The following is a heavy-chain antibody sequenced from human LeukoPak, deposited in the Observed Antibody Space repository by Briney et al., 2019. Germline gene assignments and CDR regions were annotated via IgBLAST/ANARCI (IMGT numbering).Heavy chain of an antibody. D-gene: IGHD6-13*01. V-gene: IGHV5-51*01. CDR2: IYPGDYDT. CDR3: ARPSEQQHPGGDDAFDI. CDR1: GYSFTSYW. Sequence: GEALQISCKGSGYSFTSYWIGWVRQMPGKGLEWMGIIYPGDYDTRYSPSFQGQVTISADKSISTAYLQWSSLKAADTAMYYCARPSEQQHPGGDDAFDIWGQGTMVTVSS. J-gene: IGHJ3*02.